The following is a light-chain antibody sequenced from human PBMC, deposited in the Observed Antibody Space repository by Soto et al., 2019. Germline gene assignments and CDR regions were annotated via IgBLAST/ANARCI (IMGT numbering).Light chain of an antibody. CDR1: SSNIGINY. V-gene: IGLV1-47*02. J-gene: IGLJ3*02. Sequence: QSVLTQPPSASGTPGQRVTISCSGSSSNIGINYVYWYQQLPGTAPKLLIYSNDQRSSGVPDRFSGSKSGTSASLAISGLQSEDEAEYFCAAWDDSLGGNWLFGGGTQLTVL. CDR2: SND. CDR3: AAWDDSLGGNWL.